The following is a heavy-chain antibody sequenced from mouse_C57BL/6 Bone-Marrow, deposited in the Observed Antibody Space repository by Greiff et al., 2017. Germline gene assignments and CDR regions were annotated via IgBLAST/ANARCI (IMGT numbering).Heavy chain of an antibody. CDR3: ARGGY. CDR2: IDPSDSYT. V-gene: IGHV1-69*01. Sequence: QVQLQQPGAELVMPGASVKLSCKASGYTFTSYWMHWVKQRPGQGLEWIGEIDPSDSYTNYNQKFKGKSTLTVDKSSSTAYMQLSSLTSEDYAVYYCARGGYWGQGTTLTVSS. J-gene: IGHJ2*01. CDR1: GYTFTSYW.